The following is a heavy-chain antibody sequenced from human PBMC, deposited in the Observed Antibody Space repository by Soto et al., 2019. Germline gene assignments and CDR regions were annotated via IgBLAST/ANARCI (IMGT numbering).Heavy chain of an antibody. Sequence: EVQLVVSGGGLVQPGGSLRLSCAASGFTFSSYWMRWVRQAPGKGPVWVSRINSDGSYTTADSVKGRFTISRDNAKSTLFLQMNSLRAEDTAVYYCARGASGSKFDLWGRGTLVTVSS. D-gene: IGHD3-10*01. CDR1: GFTFSSYW. J-gene: IGHJ2*01. CDR3: ARGASGSKFDL. CDR2: INSDGSYT. V-gene: IGHV3-74*03.